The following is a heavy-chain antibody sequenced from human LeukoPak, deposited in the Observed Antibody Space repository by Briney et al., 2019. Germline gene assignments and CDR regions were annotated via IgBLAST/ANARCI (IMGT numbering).Heavy chain of an antibody. D-gene: IGHD3-22*01. CDR1: GFTYRIYA. J-gene: IGHJ4*02. CDR2: ISGSGGST. CDR3: AKERTSDYYDSSSYYPSYLDY. V-gene: IGHV3-23*01. Sequence: PGGSLRLSCAASGFTYRIYAMSWVRQAPGRGLEWVSAISGSGGSTHYADSVKGRFTISRDNSDNTVYLQMNSLRAEDTAVYYCAKERTSDYYDSSSYYPSYLDYWGQGTLVTVSS.